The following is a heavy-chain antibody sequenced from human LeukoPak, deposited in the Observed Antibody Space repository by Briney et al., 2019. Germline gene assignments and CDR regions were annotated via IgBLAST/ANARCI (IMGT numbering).Heavy chain of an antibody. V-gene: IGHV1-18*01. J-gene: IGHJ3*02. D-gene: IGHD2-21*01. CDR3: ARWGDCGGDCYAAFDI. CDR2: ISAYNGNT. CDR1: GYTLTSYG. Sequence: GASVKVSCKASGYTLTSYGISWVRQAPGQGLEWMGWISAYNGNTNYAQKLQGRVTMTTDTSTSTAYMELRSLRSDDTAVYYCARWGDCGGDCYAAFDIWGQGTMVTVSS.